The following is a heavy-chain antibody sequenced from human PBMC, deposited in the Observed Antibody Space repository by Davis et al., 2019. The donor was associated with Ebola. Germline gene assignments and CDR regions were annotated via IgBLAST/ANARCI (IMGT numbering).Heavy chain of an antibody. CDR2: IYPGDSDT. V-gene: IGHV5-51*01. J-gene: IGHJ3*02. CDR3: ASLRRTITGMDDGFDI. D-gene: IGHD1-20*01. CDR1: GNSFSSHW. Sequence: GESLKISCKDSGNSFSSHWIVWVRQMPGKGLEWMGIIYPGDSDTRYSPSFRGQVTISADKSITTAYLQWSGLRASDTAMYYCASLRRTITGMDDGFDIWGQGTMVTVSS.